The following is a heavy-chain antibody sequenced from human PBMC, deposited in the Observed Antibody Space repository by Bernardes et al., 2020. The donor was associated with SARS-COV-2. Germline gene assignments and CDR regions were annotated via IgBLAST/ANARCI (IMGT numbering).Heavy chain of an antibody. CDR1: GFSFSGYW. J-gene: IGHJ5*02. D-gene: IGHD6-13*01. Sequence: GSLRLSCAASGFSFSGYWMHWVRQPPGKGLVWVSRINSDGSSTIYADSVKGRFTISRDNAKNTLYLQMNSLRAEDTAVYYCARENHRTAAYGNRFDPWGQGTLVTVSS. V-gene: IGHV3-74*01. CDR2: INSDGSST. CDR3: ARENHRTAAYGNRFDP.